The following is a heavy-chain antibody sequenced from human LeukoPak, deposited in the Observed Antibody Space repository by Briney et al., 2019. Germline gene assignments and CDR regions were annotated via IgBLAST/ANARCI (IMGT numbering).Heavy chain of an antibody. CDR3: AKKGRNRDNFCFEP. CDR2: ISGSGGTT. D-gene: IGHD1-1*01. Sequence: PGGSLRLSYTASGFTFSSDATSWLRQAPGKGLEWVSEISGSGGTTYYADSVKGRFTISRDNSKNTLYLKMNSLRAEDTAVYYCAKKGRNRDNFCFEPWGQGTLVTVSS. V-gene: IGHV3-23*01. CDR1: GFTFSSDA. J-gene: IGHJ5*02.